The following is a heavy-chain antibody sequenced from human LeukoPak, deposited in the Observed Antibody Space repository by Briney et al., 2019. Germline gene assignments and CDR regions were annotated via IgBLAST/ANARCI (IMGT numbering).Heavy chain of an antibody. CDR1: GFTFSSYS. J-gene: IGHJ6*03. V-gene: IGHV3-21*04. Sequence: GGSLRLSCAASGFTFSSYSMNWVRQSPGKGLEWVSSISSGSSYMYYADSVKGRFTISRDNSKNTLYLQMNSLRAEDTAVYYCAKPPGRFFTSYYYMDVWGKGTTVTVSS. D-gene: IGHD3-3*01. CDR3: AKPPGRFFTSYYYMDV. CDR2: ISSGSSYM.